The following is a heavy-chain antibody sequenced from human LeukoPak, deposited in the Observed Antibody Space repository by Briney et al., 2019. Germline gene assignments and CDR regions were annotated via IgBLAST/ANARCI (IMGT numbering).Heavy chain of an antibody. CDR2: FYRGDST. J-gene: IGHJ4*02. D-gene: IGHD2-15*01. V-gene: IGHV3-53*01. CDR3: AREVVSSPSYFDS. CDR1: GFTFSSYS. Sequence: GGSLRLSCAAFGFTFSSYSMNWVRQAPGKGLEWVSFFYRGDSTYYAESVRGRFTIPRDNSKNTLYLLMNSLIPEDTAVYYCAREVVSSPSYFDSWGQGTLVTVSS.